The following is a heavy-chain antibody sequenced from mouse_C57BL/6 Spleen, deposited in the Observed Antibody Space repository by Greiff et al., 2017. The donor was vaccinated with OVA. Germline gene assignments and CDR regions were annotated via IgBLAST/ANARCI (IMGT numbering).Heavy chain of an antibody. J-gene: IGHJ2*01. CDR3: ASYSNYGRDIDY. V-gene: IGHV1-74*01. Sequence: VQLQQPGAELVKPGASVKVSCKASGYTFTSYWMHWVKQRPGQGLEWIGRIHPSDSDTNYNQKFKGKATLTVDKSSSTAYLQLSSLTSEDSAVYYCASYSNYGRDIDYWGQGTTLTVSS. CDR2: IHPSDSDT. CDR1: GYTFTSYW. D-gene: IGHD2-5*01.